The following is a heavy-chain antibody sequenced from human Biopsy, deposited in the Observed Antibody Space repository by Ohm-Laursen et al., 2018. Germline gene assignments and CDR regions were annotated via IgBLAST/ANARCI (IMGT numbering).Heavy chain of an antibody. CDR2: IFNSANT. CDR3: GNEVYGRDY. V-gene: IGHV4-30-4*01. CDR1: GGSISSGGSY. Sequence: SQTLSLTYTVSGGSISSGGSYWSWIRQRPGKGLEWIGYIFNSANTYYNPSLKSRVSISADASKYEFSLRLTSVTAADTAVYFCGNEVYGRDYWGLGARVTVSS. D-gene: IGHD4-17*01. J-gene: IGHJ4*02.